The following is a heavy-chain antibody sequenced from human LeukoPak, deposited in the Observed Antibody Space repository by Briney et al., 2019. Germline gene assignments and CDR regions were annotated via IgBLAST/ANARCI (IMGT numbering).Heavy chain of an antibody. CDR2: LNEDGTTA. CDR1: GFTFSLYW. Sequence: GGSLRLSCAGSGFTFSLYWMHWVRQGPGKGLMWVSRLNEDGTTADYADSVKGRFTMSRDNAKGKVFLEMRSLTVEDTAMYFCVRERIYYSDLAYKERENFDPWGRGTLVTVSS. CDR3: VRERIYYSDLAYKERENFDP. J-gene: IGHJ5*02. V-gene: IGHV3-74*01. D-gene: IGHD1-26*01.